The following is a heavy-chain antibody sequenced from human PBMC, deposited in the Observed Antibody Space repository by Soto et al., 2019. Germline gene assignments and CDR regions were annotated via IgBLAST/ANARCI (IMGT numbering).Heavy chain of an antibody. CDR1: GGTFSSYA. J-gene: IGHJ6*03. D-gene: IGHD6-13*01. CDR3: ARARSLAAPYMDV. CDR2: IIPIFGTA. Sequence: SVKVSCKASGGTFSSYAISWVRQAPGQGLEWMGGIIPIFGTANYAQKFQGRVTMTTDTSTSTAYMELRSLRSDDTAVYYCARARSLAAPYMDVWGKGTTVTVSS. V-gene: IGHV1-69*05.